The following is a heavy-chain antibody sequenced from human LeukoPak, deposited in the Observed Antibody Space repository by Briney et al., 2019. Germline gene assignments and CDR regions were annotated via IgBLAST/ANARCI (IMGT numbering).Heavy chain of an antibody. CDR1: GFTFSSYG. J-gene: IGHJ4*02. CDR3: AREGVDTAMASLDY. CDR2: IWYDGSNK. D-gene: IGHD5-18*01. Sequence: GRSLRLSCAASGFTFSSYGMHWVRQAPGKGLEWVAVIWYDGSNKYYADPVKGRFTISRDNSKNTLYLQMNSLRAEDTAVYYCAREGVDTAMASLDYWGQGTLVTVSS. V-gene: IGHV3-33*01.